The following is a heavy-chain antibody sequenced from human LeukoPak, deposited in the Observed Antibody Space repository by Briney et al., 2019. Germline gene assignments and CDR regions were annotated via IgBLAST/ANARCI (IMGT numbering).Heavy chain of an antibody. Sequence: GGSLRLSCAASGFTVNNKYMTWVRQAPGRGLEWVSLIYSGGHTYYTDSVKGRFTISRDNSKNTLFLQMNSLRVEDTAVYYCARDSSGWYHWFDPWGQGTLVIVSS. J-gene: IGHJ5*02. CDR1: GFTVNNKY. CDR2: IYSGGHT. CDR3: ARDSSGWYHWFDP. D-gene: IGHD6-19*01. V-gene: IGHV3-66*01.